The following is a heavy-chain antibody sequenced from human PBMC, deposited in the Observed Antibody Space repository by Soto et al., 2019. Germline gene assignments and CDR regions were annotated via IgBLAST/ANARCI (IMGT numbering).Heavy chain of an antibody. CDR3: AKDLNFDY. J-gene: IGHJ4*02. CDR1: GFTFSSYG. CDR2: ISYDGSNK. Sequence: QVQLVESGGGVVQPGRSLRLSCAASGFTFSSYGMHWVRQAPGKGLEWVAVISYDGSNKYYADSVKGRFTISRDNSKNTLYLQMNSLRAEDTAVYYGAKDLNFDYWGQGTLVTVSS. V-gene: IGHV3-30*18.